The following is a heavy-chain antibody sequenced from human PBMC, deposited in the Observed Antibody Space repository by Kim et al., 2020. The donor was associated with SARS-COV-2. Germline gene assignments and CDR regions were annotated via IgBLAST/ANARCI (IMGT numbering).Heavy chain of an antibody. D-gene: IGHD3-3*02. J-gene: IGHJ3*02. Sequence: SETLSLTCTVSGGSISSSSYYWGWIRQPPGKGLEWIGSIYYSGSTYYNPSLKSRVTISVDTSKNQFSLKLSSVTAADTAVYYCARVSRRPKLGAFDIWGQGTMVTVSS. CDR2: IYYSGST. V-gene: IGHV4-39*07. CDR3: ARVSRRPKLGAFDI. CDR1: GGSISSSSYY.